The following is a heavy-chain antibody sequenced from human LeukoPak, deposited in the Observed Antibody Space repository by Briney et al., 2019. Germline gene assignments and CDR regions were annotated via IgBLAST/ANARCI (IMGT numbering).Heavy chain of an antibody. CDR2: INHSGST. CDR3: ARGAVVAATRRIDY. J-gene: IGHJ4*02. Sequence: SETLSLTCAVYGGSFSGYYWSWIRQPPGKGLEWIGEINHSGSTNYNPSLKSRVTISVDTSKNQFSLELSSVTAADTAVYYCARGAVVAATRRIDYWGQGTLVTVSS. D-gene: IGHD2-15*01. CDR1: GGSFSGYY. V-gene: IGHV4-34*01.